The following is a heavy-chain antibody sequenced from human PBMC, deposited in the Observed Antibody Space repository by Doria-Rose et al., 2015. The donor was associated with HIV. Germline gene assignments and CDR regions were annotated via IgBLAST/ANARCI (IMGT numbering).Heavy chain of an antibody. CDR2: IFSDDEG. J-gene: IGHJ4*02. D-gene: IGHD6-13*01. CDR3: ARIKSSRWYHKYYFDF. V-gene: IGHV2-26*01. Sequence: QVTLKESGPVLVKPTETLTLTCTVSGVSLSSPGMGVSWIRQPPGKALEWLANIFSDDEGSYRTSLKSRLTIARRTSKSQVVITMTDMDPVDTATYYCARIKSSRWYHKYYFDFWGQGTLVIVSA. CDR1: GVSLSSPGMG.